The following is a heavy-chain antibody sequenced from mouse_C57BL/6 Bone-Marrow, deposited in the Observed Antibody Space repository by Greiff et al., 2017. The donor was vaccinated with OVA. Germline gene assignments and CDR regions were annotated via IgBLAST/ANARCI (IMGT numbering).Heavy chain of an antibody. J-gene: IGHJ4*01. V-gene: IGHV1-69*01. D-gene: IGHD1-1*01. Sequence: VQLQQPGAELVMPGASVKLSCKASGYTFTSYWMHWVQQSPGQGLEWIGEIDPSDSYTNYTQKFKGKSTLTVDKSSSTAYMQLSSLTSEDSAVYYCARWGTTVVDAMDYWGQGTSVTVSS. CDR1: GYTFTSYW. CDR3: ARWGTTVVDAMDY. CDR2: IDPSDSYT.